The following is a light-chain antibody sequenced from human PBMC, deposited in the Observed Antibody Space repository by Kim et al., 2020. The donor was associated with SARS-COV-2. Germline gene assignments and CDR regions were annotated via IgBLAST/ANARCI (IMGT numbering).Light chain of an antibody. CDR3: QQSYSIPYT. CDR1: QTISTY. J-gene: IGKJ2*01. V-gene: IGKV1-39*01. Sequence: SASVGDRVTSTCRASQTISTYLNWYQHKVGKAPKLVIYAASTLQGGVPSTFSGSGSGTDFTLTISSLQPDDFATYYCQQSYSIPYTFGPGTKLEI. CDR2: AAS.